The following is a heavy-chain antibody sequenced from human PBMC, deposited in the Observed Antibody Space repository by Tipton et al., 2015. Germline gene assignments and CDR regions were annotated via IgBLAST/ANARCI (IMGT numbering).Heavy chain of an antibody. V-gene: IGHV4-59*01. CDR2: IYYSGST. J-gene: IGHJ5*02. Sequence: TLSLTCTVSGGSISSYYWSWIRQPPGKGLEWIGYIYYSGSTNYNPSLKSRVTISVDTSKNQFSLKLSSVTAADTAVYFCAGGELRGGVLDHWGQGIRVTVSS. CDR3: AGGELRGGVLDH. D-gene: IGHD1-1*01. CDR1: GGSISSYY.